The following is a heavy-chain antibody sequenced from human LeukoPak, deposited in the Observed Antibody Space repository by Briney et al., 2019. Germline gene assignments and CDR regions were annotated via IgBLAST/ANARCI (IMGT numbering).Heavy chain of an antibody. V-gene: IGHV3-30*03. Sequence: GGSLRLSCAASGFTFSSYGMHWVRQAPGKGLEWVAVISYDGSNKYYADSVKGRFTISRDNAKNSLYLQMNSLRAEDTAVYYCARETYSGSSQPMGYWGQGTLVTVSS. CDR1: GFTFSSYG. D-gene: IGHD1-26*01. J-gene: IGHJ4*02. CDR2: ISYDGSNK. CDR3: ARETYSGSSQPMGY.